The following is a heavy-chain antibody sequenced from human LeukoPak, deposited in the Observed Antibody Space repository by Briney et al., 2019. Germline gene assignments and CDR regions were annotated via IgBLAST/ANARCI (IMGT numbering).Heavy chain of an antibody. J-gene: IGHJ4*02. CDR1: GFTFSIYA. CDR3: AKVLEKNGVDY. V-gene: IGHV3-23*01. D-gene: IGHD2-8*01. Sequence: PGGSLRLSCAASGFTFSIYAMSWVRQAPGKGLEWVSAISGGGGSTYYTDSVKGRFTISRDNSKNTLYLQMNSLRAEDTAVYYCAKVLEKNGVDYWGQGTLVTVSS. CDR2: ISGGGGST.